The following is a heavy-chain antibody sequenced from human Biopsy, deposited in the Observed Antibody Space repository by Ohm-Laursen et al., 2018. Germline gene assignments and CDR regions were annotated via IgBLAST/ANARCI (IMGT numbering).Heavy chain of an antibody. CDR3: ARGPHSGSHSCFDY. V-gene: IGHV1-69*01. Sequence: GSSVKVSCKASGGTFINYAISWVRQAPGQGLEWMRGIIPMFGTANYAQMFQGRVTISADESTSTSYMELGSLTTEDTAIYYCARGPHSGSHSCFDYWGRGTLVTVSS. CDR1: GGTFINYA. CDR2: IIPMFGTA. J-gene: IGHJ4*02. D-gene: IGHD1-26*01.